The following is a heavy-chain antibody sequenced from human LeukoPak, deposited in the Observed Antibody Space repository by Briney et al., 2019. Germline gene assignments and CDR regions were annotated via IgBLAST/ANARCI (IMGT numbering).Heavy chain of an antibody. V-gene: IGHV1-69*05. CDR1: GGTFSSYA. CDR3: AREGGYSNYVHYLAV. CDR2: IIPIFGTA. J-gene: IGHJ6*03. D-gene: IGHD4-11*01. Sequence: PSVKVSCKASGGTFSSYAISWVRQAPGQGLEWMGGIIPIFGTANYAQKFQGRVTITTDESTSTAYMELSSLRSEDTAVYYCAREGGYSNYVHYLAVWGKGTTVTVSS.